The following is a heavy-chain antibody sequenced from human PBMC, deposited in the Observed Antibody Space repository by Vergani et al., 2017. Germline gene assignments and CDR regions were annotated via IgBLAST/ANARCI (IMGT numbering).Heavy chain of an antibody. Sequence: EVQLVQSGAEVKKPGATMKISCKVSGYTFTDHYMHWVTQAPGKGLEWMGLVDPEDGETIYAEKFKGRVTIAADTSTDKAHLELSSLRSEDTAVYYCATPQTVTTGGMEVWGQGTTVIVSS. CDR2: VDPEDGET. V-gene: IGHV1-69-2*01. J-gene: IGHJ6*02. D-gene: IGHD4-17*01. CDR3: ATPQTVTTGGMEV. CDR1: GYTFTDHY.